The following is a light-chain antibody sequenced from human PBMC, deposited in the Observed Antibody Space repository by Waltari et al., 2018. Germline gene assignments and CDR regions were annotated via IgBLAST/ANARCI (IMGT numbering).Light chain of an antibody. J-gene: IGKJ2*01. CDR2: AAS. V-gene: IGKV1-16*01. Sequence: IDLTQSLSSLSASVGNRVTITCPTTQCISNQLAWFQQNPGKAPKSLIYAASSLQSGVPLRFRGSGSRTDFTLPSSSLQPEDFATFYCSRSTRYPYTVGQAPKL. CDR1: QCISNQ. CDR3: SRSTRYPYT.